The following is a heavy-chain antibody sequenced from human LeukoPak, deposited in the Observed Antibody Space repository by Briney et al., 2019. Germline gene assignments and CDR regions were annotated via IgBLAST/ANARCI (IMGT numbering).Heavy chain of an antibody. V-gene: IGHV3-74*01. Sequence: PGGSLRISCAASGFTLSSYWMHWVRPAPGMGLVWVSRISSDGSSTSFADSVKGRFTISRDNARNTLYLQMSSLRAEDTAVYYCARDNYDSSGYYYNFDSWGQGTLVTVSS. CDR3: ARDNYDSSGYYYNFDS. CDR2: ISSDGSST. CDR1: GFTLSSYW. D-gene: IGHD3-22*01. J-gene: IGHJ4*02.